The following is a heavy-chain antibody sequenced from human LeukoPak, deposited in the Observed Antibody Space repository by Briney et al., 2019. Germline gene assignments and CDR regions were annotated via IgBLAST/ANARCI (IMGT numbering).Heavy chain of an antibody. J-gene: IGHJ4*02. CDR3: AKGNRDY. CDR1: EFKFSSYW. CDR2: INQDGSEK. V-gene: IGHV3-7*01. Sequence: GGSLRLSCAASEFKFSSYWMSGVRQAPGKGLEWVANINQDGSEKYYVDSVKGRFTISRDNSKNTLYLQMNSLRAEDTAVYYCAKGNRDYWGQGTLVTVSS. D-gene: IGHD2/OR15-2a*01.